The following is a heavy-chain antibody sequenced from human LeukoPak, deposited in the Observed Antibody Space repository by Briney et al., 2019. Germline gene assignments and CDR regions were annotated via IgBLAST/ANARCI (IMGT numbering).Heavy chain of an antibody. CDR2: IGGSDGRT. CDR3: AKDFPAMFH. Sequence: TGGSLRLSCAASGFTFSSYAMSWVRQTPGKRLEWVSGIGGSDGRTYYADSVKGRFTISRDNSKSTLYLQMNSLRAEDTAVYYCAKDFPAMFHWGQGTLVTVSS. D-gene: IGHD5-18*01. V-gene: IGHV3-23*01. J-gene: IGHJ1*01. CDR1: GFTFSSYA.